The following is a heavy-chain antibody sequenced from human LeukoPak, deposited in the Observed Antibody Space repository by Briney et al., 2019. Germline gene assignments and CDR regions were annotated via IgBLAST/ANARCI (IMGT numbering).Heavy chain of an antibody. CDR1: GYTFTSYG. CDR2: IIPIFGTA. D-gene: IGHD3-3*01. J-gene: IGHJ5*02. Sequence: ASVKVSCKASGYTFTSYGISWVRQAPGQGLEWMGGIIPIFGTANYAQKFQGRVTITADESTSTAYMELSSLRSEDTAVYYCARGSTDFWSPNWFDPWGQGTLVTVSS. CDR3: ARGSTDFWSPNWFDP. V-gene: IGHV1-69*13.